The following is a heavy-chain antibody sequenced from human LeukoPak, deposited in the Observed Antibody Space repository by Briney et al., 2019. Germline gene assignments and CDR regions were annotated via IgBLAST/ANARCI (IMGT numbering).Heavy chain of an antibody. V-gene: IGHV3-23*01. J-gene: IGHJ4*02. CDR2: ISGSGGST. D-gene: IGHD5-18*01. Sequence: GGSLRLSCAASGFTFSSYAMGWVRQAPGQGLEWVSTISGSGGSTYYADSVKGRFTISRDNSKNTLYLQMNSLRAEDTAVYYCAKDGSGYSSAYYFDYWGQGTLVTVSS. CDR3: AKDGSGYSSAYYFDY. CDR1: GFTFSSYA.